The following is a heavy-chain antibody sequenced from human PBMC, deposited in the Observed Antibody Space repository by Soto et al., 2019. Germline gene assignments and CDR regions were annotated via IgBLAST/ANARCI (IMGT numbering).Heavy chain of an antibody. J-gene: IGHJ4*02. CDR3: AGGRPMMGAKTFFDY. D-gene: IGHD1-26*01. CDR1: GDSVSSGRHF. Sequence: QVQLQESGPGLVKPSQTLSLTCTVSGDSVSSGRHFWTWIRQHPGKGLEWLGYISYSGSTYYSPYIKARLAITIATSENYCSLHLRSVNAAETDVYYCAGGRPMMGAKTFFDYWGAGTLVTVSS. CDR2: ISYSGST. V-gene: IGHV4-31*03.